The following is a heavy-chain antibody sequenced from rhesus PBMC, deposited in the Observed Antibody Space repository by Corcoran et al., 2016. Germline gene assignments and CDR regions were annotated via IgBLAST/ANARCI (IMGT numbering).Heavy chain of an antibody. CDR2: ISNGGNT. CDR3: ARAEYGPGH. D-gene: IGHD2-15*01. V-gene: IGHV3-178*01. CDR1: GFTFRDYY. J-gene: IGHJ4*01. Sequence: EMQLVESGGGLATPGGSMRLSCAASGFTFRDYYMAGVRQAPGKGLEWVSRISNGGNTYYADSVNGRFTISRENAKNTLYLQMNSLRVEDTAVYYCARAEYGPGHWGQGVLVTGSS.